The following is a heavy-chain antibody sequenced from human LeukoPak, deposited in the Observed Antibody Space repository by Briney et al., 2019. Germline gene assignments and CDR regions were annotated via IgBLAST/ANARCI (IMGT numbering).Heavy chain of an antibody. Sequence: RGSPRRSSAESGFTFSTDVMSAVRPAPRERLGRVSDISDRGGSKYYADSVQGRFTTSRDNSKNTLYLQMNSLRFEDTAIYYCTGDPSYWGQGTLVTVSS. CDR2: ISDRGGSK. CDR1: GFTFSTDV. J-gene: IGHJ4*02. V-gene: IGHV3-23*01. CDR3: TGDPSY.